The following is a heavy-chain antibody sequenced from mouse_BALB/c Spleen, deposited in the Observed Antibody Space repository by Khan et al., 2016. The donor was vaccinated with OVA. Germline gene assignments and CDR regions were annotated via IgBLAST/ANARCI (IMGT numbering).Heavy chain of an antibody. J-gene: IGHJ3*01. CDR2: INPSNGYT. D-gene: IGHD6-1*01. CDR1: GYTFTNYT. V-gene: IGHV1-4*01. CDR3: VKDCARHGNNGRFAY. Sequence: QVQLKQSGAELARPGASVKMSCKASGYTFTNYTIHWIKKRPGQGLEWIGYINPSNGYTNYNQKFKDKATLTTEKSSTTAYLQLSSLKSEDSADYNGVKDCARHGNNGRFAYWGQGTLVTVSA.